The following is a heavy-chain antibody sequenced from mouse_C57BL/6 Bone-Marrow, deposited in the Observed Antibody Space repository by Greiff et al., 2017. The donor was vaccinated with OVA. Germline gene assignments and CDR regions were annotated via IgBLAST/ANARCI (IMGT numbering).Heavy chain of an antibody. Sequence: QVQLQQSGAELVKPGASVKLSCKASGYTFTSYWMHWVKQRPGQGLEWIGMIHPNSGSTNYNEKFKSKATLTVDKSSSTAYMQLSSLTSEDSAVYYGARCLDSSGYGYWGQGTTLTVSS. CDR2: IHPNSGST. CDR1: GYTFTSYW. CDR3: ARCLDSSGYGY. J-gene: IGHJ2*01. V-gene: IGHV1-64*01. D-gene: IGHD3-2*02.